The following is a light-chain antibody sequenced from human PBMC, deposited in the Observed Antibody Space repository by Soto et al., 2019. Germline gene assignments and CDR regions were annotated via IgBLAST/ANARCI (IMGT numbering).Light chain of an antibody. CDR3: AAWDDSLTSVV. CDR1: SSNIGSNT. V-gene: IGLV1-44*01. J-gene: IGLJ2*01. CDR2: SNN. Sequence: QSVLTQPPSASGTPGQRVTIFCSGSSSNIGSNTVNWYQQLPGTAPKLLIYSNNQRPSGVPDRFSGSKSGTSASLAISGLQSEDEADYYCAAWDDSLTSVVFGGGTKLTVL.